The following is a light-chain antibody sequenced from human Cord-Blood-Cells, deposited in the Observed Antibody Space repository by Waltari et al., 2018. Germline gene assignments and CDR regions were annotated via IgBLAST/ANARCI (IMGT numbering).Light chain of an antibody. V-gene: IGKV1-39*01. Sequence: DIQMTQSPSSLSASVGDRVTSPCRASQRSSSYFNWYQQKPGKAPNLLIYASSSLQSGVPSRFSGSGSGTDFTLTISSLQPEDFATYYCQQSYSTPLTFGGGTKVEIK. CDR2: ASS. J-gene: IGKJ4*01. CDR1: QRSSSY. CDR3: QQSYSTPLT.